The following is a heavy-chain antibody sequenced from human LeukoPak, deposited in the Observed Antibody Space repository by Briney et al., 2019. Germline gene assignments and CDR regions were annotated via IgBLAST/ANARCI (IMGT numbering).Heavy chain of an antibody. CDR2: IYYSGST. Sequence: KPSETLSLTCTVSGGSISSSSYYWGWIRQPPGKGLEWIGSIYYSGSTYYNPSLKSRVTISVDTSKNQFSLKLSSVTAADTAVYYCARDGSYYDSSGYYYFDYWGQGTLVTVSS. J-gene: IGHJ4*02. CDR3: ARDGSYYDSSGYYYFDY. V-gene: IGHV4-39*07. D-gene: IGHD3-22*01. CDR1: GGSISSSSYY.